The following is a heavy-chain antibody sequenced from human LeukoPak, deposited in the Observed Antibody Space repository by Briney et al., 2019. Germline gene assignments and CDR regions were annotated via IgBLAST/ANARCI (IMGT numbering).Heavy chain of an antibody. V-gene: IGHV4-59*01. D-gene: IGHD6-13*01. CDR3: ARENSNSWYLDY. J-gene: IGHJ4*02. Sequence: SETLSLTCTASGGSISTYYWSWIRQPPGKGLEWIGYIYNSGSTNYNPSLKSRVTISVDTSKNQFSLKLSSVTAADTAVYYCARENSNSWYLDYWGQGTLVTVS. CDR1: GGSISTYY. CDR2: IYNSGST.